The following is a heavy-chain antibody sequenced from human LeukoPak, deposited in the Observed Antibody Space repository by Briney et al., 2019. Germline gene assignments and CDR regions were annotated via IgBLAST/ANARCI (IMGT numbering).Heavy chain of an antibody. Sequence: GPVKVSCKASGYTFTSYGISWVRQAPGQGPEWMGWISAYNGNTNYAQKLQGRVTMTTDTSTSTAYMELRSLRSDDTAVYYCARVIEWELLGVYFDYWGQGTLVTVSS. D-gene: IGHD1-26*01. CDR1: GYTFTSYG. V-gene: IGHV1-18*01. CDR3: ARVIEWELLGVYFDY. J-gene: IGHJ4*02. CDR2: ISAYNGNT.